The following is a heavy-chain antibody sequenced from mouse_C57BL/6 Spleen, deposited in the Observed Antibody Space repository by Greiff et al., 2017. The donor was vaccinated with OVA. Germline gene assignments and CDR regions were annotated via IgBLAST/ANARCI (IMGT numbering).Heavy chain of an antibody. V-gene: IGHV5-17*01. CDR3: ARGLYGSSSGDFDY. J-gene: IGHJ2*01. CDR1: GFTFSDYG. CDR2: ISSGSSTI. D-gene: IGHD1-1*01. Sequence: EVQGVESGGGLVKPGGSLKLSCAASGFTFSDYGMHWVRQAPEKGLEWVAYISSGSSTIYYADTVKGRVTISRDNAKTTLFLQMTRLRSEDTAMYYCARGLYGSSSGDFDYWGQGTTLTVSS.